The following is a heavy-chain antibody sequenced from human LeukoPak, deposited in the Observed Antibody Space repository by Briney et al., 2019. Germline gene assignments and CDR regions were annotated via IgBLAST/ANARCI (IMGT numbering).Heavy chain of an antibody. D-gene: IGHD2-2*01. J-gene: IGHJ2*01. CDR2: IYYSGST. CDR1: GGSISSSSYY. V-gene: IGHV4-39*01. Sequence: SETLSLTCTVSGGSISSSSYYWGWIRQPPGKGLEWIGSIYYSGSTYYNPSLKSRATISVDTSKNQFSLKLSSVTAADTAVYYCARVVVPAAISYWYFDLWGRGTLVTVSS. CDR3: ARVVVPAAISYWYFDL.